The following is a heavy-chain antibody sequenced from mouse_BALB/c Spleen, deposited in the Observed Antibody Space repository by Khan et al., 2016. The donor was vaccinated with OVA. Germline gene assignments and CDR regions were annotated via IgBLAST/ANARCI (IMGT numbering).Heavy chain of an antibody. Sequence: QVQLQQSGAELVKPGASVKLSCKASGYTFTDYIIHWVKQRSGQGLEWIGWFYPGTGSTKYNEKFKDKATLTADKSSSTDYMEVSSLTSEDSAVYFGTRHDRYGNLFDNWGQGTTLTVSS. CDR2: FYPGTGST. CDR1: GYTFTDYI. V-gene: IGHV1-62-2*01. CDR3: TRHDRYGNLFDN. J-gene: IGHJ2*01. D-gene: IGHD2-10*02.